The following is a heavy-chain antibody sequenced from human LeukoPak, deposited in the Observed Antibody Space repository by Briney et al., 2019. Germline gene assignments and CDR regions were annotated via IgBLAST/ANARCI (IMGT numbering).Heavy chain of an antibody. Sequence: PGGSLRLSCAASGFTVSSNYMSWVRQAPGKGLEWVSVIYSGGSTYYADSVKGRFTISRDNSKNTLYLQMNSLRAEDTAVYYCAREVYYYDSSGYYKGNGYFDYWGQGTLVTVSS. CDR2: IYSGGST. D-gene: IGHD3-22*01. J-gene: IGHJ4*02. CDR1: GFTVSSNY. CDR3: AREVYYYDSSGYYKGNGYFDY. V-gene: IGHV3-66*01.